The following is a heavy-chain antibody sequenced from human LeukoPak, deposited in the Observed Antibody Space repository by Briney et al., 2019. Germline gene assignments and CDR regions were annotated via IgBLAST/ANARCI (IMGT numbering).Heavy chain of an antibody. V-gene: IGHV1-18*01. D-gene: IGHD3-9*01. CDR1: GYTFTSYG. CDR2: ISAYNGNT. J-gene: IGHJ4*02. CDR3: ARETVYYDILTGYVY. Sequence: GASVKVSCKASGYTFTSYGISWVRQAPGQGLEWMGWISAYNGNTNYAQKLQGRVTMTTDTSTSTAYMELRSLRSDDTAVYYCARETVYYDILTGYVYWGQGTLVTVSP.